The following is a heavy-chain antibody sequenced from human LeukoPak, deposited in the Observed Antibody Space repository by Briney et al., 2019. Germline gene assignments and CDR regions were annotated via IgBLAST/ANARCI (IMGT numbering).Heavy chain of an antibody. J-gene: IGHJ4*02. Sequence: GGSLRLSCAASGFTFSSYSMNWVRQAPGKGPEWVSSISSSSSYIYYADSVKGRFTISRDNAKNSLYLQMNSLRAEDTAVYYCARDSYYDSSGFDYWGQGTLVTVSS. CDR3: ARDSYYDSSGFDY. D-gene: IGHD3-22*01. V-gene: IGHV3-21*01. CDR2: ISSSSSYI. CDR1: GFTFSSYS.